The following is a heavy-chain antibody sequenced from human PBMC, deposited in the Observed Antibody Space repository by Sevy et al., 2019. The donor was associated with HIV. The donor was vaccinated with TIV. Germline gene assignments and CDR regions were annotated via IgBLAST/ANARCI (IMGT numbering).Heavy chain of an antibody. Sequence: GGSLRLSCAASGFTFSSYGMHWVRQAPGKGLEWVALIWYDGGNKYYADSVKGRFTISRDNSKNTMYLQMNSLRAEDTAVYYCARGANYFVSGSHPNLDYWGQRTLVTVSS. CDR2: IWYDGGNK. D-gene: IGHD3-10*01. CDR1: GFTFSSYG. J-gene: IGHJ4*02. V-gene: IGHV3-33*01. CDR3: ARGANYFVSGSHPNLDY.